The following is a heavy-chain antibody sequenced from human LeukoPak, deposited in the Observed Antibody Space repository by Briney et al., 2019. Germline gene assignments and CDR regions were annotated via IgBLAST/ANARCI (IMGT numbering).Heavy chain of an antibody. D-gene: IGHD2-8*02. CDR2: INNEGNDI. J-gene: IGHJ4*02. CDR3: ARASTGPAH. CDR1: GFTFSSYR. V-gene: IGHV3-74*03. Sequence: GGSLRLSCSASGFTFSSYRMHWVRQAPGKGLVWVSRINNEGNDIVYADSVKGRFTSSRDNAKNTLYLQMNSLRAEDAAVYHCARASTGPAHWGQGTLVTVSS.